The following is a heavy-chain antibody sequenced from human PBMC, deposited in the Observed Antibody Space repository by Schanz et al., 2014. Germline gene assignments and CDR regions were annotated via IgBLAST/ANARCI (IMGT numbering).Heavy chain of an antibody. J-gene: IGHJ5*02. CDR1: GFSFGNYA. CDR2: LSEGGGGT. Sequence: EVQLVESGGGLVQPGGSLRLSCEASGFSFGNYAMSWVRQAPGKGLEWVSALSEGGGGTHYADSVRGRFTISSDSSKNTLYLQMSSLRADDTAVYYCAKAADWPVTRFDPWGQGTLVTVSS. D-gene: IGHD3-9*01. CDR3: AKAADWPVTRFDP. V-gene: IGHV3-23*04.